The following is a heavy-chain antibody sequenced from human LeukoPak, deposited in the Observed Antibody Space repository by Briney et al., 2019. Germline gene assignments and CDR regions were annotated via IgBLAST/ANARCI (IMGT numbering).Heavy chain of an antibody. CDR2: IKQDGSEK. CDR1: GFTFSSYW. V-gene: IGHV3-7*01. Sequence: GGSLRLSCAASGFTFSSYWMSWVRQAPGKGLEWVANIKQDGSEKYYVDSVKGRFTISRDNAKNSLYLQMNSLRAEDMAVYYCAREFRSLRPFGVVTPGYMDVWGKGTTVTVSS. J-gene: IGHJ6*03. CDR3: AREFRSLRPFGVVTPGYMDV. D-gene: IGHD3-3*01.